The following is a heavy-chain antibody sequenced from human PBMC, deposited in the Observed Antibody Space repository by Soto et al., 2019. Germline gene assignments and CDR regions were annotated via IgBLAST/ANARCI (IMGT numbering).Heavy chain of an antibody. CDR1: GDSITSYNW. D-gene: IGHD2-21*01. CDR3: AIAAVVNNGFDP. V-gene: IGHV4-4*02. J-gene: IGHJ5*02. Sequence: QVQLQESGPGLVKPSGTLSLTCAVSGDSITSYNWWSWVRQPPGKGLEWIGEIHHGGSTNYNPSLTSRVTISVDKSKNQFSLKLNSVTAADTAVYYCAIAAVVNNGFDPWGQGTLVTVSS. CDR2: IHHGGST.